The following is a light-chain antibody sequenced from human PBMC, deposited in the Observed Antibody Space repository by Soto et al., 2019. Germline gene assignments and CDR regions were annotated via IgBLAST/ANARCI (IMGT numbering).Light chain of an antibody. Sequence: EIVRTPSPATLSVSPGARVPLSGRASQSVSDNVAWYQQSPGQSPRLLMHSDSARAAGLPARFSGSGSGTEFSLSIQSLQYEDFAVYFCKKYNDWTITFGQGTRLDIK. CDR1: QSVSDN. J-gene: IGKJ5*01. V-gene: IGKV3-15*01. CDR3: KKYNDWTIT. CDR2: SDS.